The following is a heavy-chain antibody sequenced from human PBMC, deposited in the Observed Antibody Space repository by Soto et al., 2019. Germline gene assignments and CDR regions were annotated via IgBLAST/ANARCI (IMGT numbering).Heavy chain of an antibody. V-gene: IGHV4-30-2*01. D-gene: IGHD6-19*01. J-gene: IGHJ4*02. CDR1: GGSISSGGYS. CDR2: IYHSGST. Sequence: SETLSLTCTVSGGSISSGGYSWSWIRQPPGKGLEWIGYIYHSGSTYYNPSLKSRVTISLDRSKNHFSLKLSSVSAADTAVYYCARAQWLVLDSWGQGTLVTVSS. CDR3: ARAQWLVLDS.